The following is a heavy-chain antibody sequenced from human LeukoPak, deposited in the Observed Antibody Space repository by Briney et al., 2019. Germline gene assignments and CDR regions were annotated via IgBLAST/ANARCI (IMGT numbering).Heavy chain of an antibody. CDR1: GLTFSNHW. D-gene: IGHD3-9*01. J-gene: IGHJ4*02. Sequence: GGSLRLSCAATGLTFSNHWMNWVRQAPGKGLEWVANIKPDGSGEYYVDSVRGRFIVSRDNAKNSVYLQMNSLRAVDTAVYYILTSMGYWGQGTLVTVSS. CDR3: LTSMGY. CDR2: IKPDGSGE. V-gene: IGHV3-7*01.